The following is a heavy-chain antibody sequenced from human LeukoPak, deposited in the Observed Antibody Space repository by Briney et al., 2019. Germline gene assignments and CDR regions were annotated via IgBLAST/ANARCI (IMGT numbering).Heavy chain of an antibody. J-gene: IGHJ6*02. V-gene: IGHV3-23*01. Sequence: GGSLRLSCAASGFTFSSYAMSWVPQAPGKGLEWVSAISGRGGSTYYADSVKGRFTISRDNPKNTLYLQMNSLRAEDTAVYYCAKDRPHIVVVPAANYYYYGMDVWGQGTTVTVSS. CDR3: AKDRPHIVVVPAANYYYYGMDV. CDR2: ISGRGGST. D-gene: IGHD2-2*01. CDR1: GFTFSSYA.